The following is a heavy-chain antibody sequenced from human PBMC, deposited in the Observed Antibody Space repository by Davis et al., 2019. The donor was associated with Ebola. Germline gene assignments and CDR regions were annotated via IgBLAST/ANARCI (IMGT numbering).Heavy chain of an antibody. D-gene: IGHD2-2*01. CDR3: ARVGCSSTSCYGYYYGMDV. CDR1: GGSISSGDYY. V-gene: IGHV4-30-4*01. J-gene: IGHJ6*02. Sequence: MPSETLSLTCTVSGGSISSGDYYWSWLRKPPGKGLEWIGYIYYSGSTYYNPSLKSRVTISVDTSKNQFSLKLSSVTAADTAVYYCARVGCSSTSCYGYYYGMDVLGQGTTVTVSS. CDR2: IYYSGST.